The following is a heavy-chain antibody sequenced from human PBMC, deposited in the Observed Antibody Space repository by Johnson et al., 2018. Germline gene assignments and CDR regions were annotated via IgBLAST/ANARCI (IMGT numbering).Heavy chain of an antibody. CDR3: ARDGRATTVDAFDI. J-gene: IGHJ3*02. V-gene: IGHV3-11*04. CDR2: ISGSGGST. D-gene: IGHD5-12*01. Sequence: QVQLVESGGGLVKXGGSLRLSCAASGFRFSDYYMSWIRQAPGKGLEWVSAISGSGGSTYYADSVKGRFTITRDNSKNSLYLQMNSLRAEDPAVYFCARDGRATTVDAFDIWGQGTMVTVSS. CDR1: GFRFSDYY.